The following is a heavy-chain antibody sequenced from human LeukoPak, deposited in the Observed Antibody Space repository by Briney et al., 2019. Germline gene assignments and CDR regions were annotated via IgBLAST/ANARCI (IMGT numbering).Heavy chain of an antibody. D-gene: IGHD2-8*01. CDR2: ISGSGGST. CDR3: STDPRLLIY. Sequence: GGSLRLSCAASGFTFSSYAMTWVRQAPGKGLEWVSAISGSGGSTYFADSVKGRFTISRDNSKNTLYLQMNSLRAEDTALYYCSTDPRLLIYWGHGTLVTVSS. V-gene: IGHV3-23*01. CDR1: GFTFSSYA. J-gene: IGHJ4*01.